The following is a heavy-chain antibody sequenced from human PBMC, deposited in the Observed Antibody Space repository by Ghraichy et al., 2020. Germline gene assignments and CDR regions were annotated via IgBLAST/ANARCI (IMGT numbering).Heavy chain of an antibody. CDR1: GFPFSKFE. CDR3: VGGGLRYFDY. CDR2: ITGGGST. D-gene: IGHD5-12*01. Sequence: GGSLRLSCAASGFPFSKFEMNWVRQAPGKGLEWVSYITGGGSTKYGDSVKGRFTISRDNAKNSLYLQMNSLRVEDSAVYYCVGGGLRYFDYWGQGTLVTVSS. J-gene: IGHJ4*02. V-gene: IGHV3-48*03.